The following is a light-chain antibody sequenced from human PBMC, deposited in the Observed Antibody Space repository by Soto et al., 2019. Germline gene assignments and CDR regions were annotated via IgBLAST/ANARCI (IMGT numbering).Light chain of an antibody. V-gene: IGLV2-14*03. Sequence: QSVLTQPASVSGSPGQSITISCTGTSSDVGGYNYVSWFQQHPGKAPKLKIYEVSNRPSGVSNRFSGSKSGYTASLTISELQAEDEAEYYCTSFTSSSTWVFGGGTKLTVL. CDR3: TSFTSSSTWV. CDR2: EVS. CDR1: SSDVGGYNY. J-gene: IGLJ3*02.